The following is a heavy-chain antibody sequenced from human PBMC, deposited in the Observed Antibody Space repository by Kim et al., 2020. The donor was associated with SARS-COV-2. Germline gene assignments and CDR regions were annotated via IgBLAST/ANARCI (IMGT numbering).Heavy chain of an antibody. CDR1: GGSISSSNW. D-gene: IGHD6-19*01. Sequence: SETLSLTCAVSGGSISSSNWWSWVRQPPGKGLEWIGEIYHSGSTNYNPSLKSRVTISVDKSKNQFSLKLSSVTAADTAVYYCARRNLAVADTWDYWGQGTLRTVSS. J-gene: IGHJ4*02. V-gene: IGHV4-4*02. CDR2: IYHSGST. CDR3: ARRNLAVADTWDY.